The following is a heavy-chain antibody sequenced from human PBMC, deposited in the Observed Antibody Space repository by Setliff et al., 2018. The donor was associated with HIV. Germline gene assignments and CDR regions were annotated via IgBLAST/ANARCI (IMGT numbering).Heavy chain of an antibody. CDR3: ARDPSIGYYYDSSGSYFDY. CDR1: GYTFTSYD. D-gene: IGHD3-22*01. Sequence: ASVKVSCKASGYTFTSYDFNWVRQATGQGLEWMGWMNPNSGNTGYAQKFQGRVTMTRNTSISTAYMELSSLKSEDTAVYYCARDPSIGYYYDSSGSYFDYRGQGTLVTVSS. V-gene: IGHV1-8*02. CDR2: MNPNSGNT. J-gene: IGHJ4*02.